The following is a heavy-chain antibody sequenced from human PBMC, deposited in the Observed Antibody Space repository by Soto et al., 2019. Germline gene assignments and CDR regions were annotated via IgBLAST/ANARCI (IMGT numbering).Heavy chain of an antibody. CDR1: GGTFNNYV. CDR3: AGGDDYGGKRIIG. D-gene: IGHD4-17*01. V-gene: IGHV1-69*01. CDR2: IIPIFGTA. J-gene: IGHJ4*02. Sequence: QVQLVQSGAEVKKPGSSVKVSCRASGGTFNNYVINWVRQAPGQGLEWMAGIIPIFGTANYAQKFQGRVTITADESTSTAYMELSSLRSEDTAVYYCAGGDDYGGKRIIGWGQGTLVTVSS.